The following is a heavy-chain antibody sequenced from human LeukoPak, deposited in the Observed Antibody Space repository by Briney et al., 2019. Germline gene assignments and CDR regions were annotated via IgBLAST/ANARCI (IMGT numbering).Heavy chain of an antibody. J-gene: IGHJ4*02. Sequence: GRSLRLSCAASGFTFSSYDMHWVRQATGKGLEWVSAIGTAGDTYYPGSVKGRFTISRENAKNSLYLQMNSLRAGDTAVYYCARGGDTAIEGLDYWGQGTLVTVSS. D-gene: IGHD5-18*01. V-gene: IGHV3-13*01. CDR2: IGTAGDT. CDR3: ARGGDTAIEGLDY. CDR1: GFTFSSYD.